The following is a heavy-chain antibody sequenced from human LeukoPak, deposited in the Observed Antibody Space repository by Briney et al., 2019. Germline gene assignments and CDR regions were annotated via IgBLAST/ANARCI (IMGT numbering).Heavy chain of an antibody. CDR3: ARGFTTGTTSHFDY. J-gene: IGHJ4*02. V-gene: IGHV1-18*01. D-gene: IGHD1-1*01. Sequence: QKLQGRVTMTTDTSTSTAYMELRSLRSEDTAVYYCARGFTTGTTSHFDYWGQGTLVTVSS.